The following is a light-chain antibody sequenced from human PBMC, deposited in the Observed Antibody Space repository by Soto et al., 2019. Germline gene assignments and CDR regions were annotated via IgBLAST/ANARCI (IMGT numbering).Light chain of an antibody. CDR2: DTS. V-gene: IGLV7-46*01. CDR3: LLTYGNFLV. J-gene: IGLJ3*02. Sequence: QAVVTQEPSLTVSPGGTVTLTCASSTGPVTSGHYPYWLQQKPGQAPKTLIYDTSDKHSWTPARFSGSLLGGKAALTLSGAQPEDDSDYYCLLTYGNFLVFGGGTKLTVL. CDR1: TGPVTSGHY.